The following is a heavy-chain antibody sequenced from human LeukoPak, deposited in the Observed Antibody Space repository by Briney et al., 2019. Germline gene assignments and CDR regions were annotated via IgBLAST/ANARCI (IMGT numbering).Heavy chain of an antibody. CDR3: ARAPMSYDSSGFGGAFDI. V-gene: IGHV3-30-3*01. D-gene: IGHD3-22*01. CDR2: ISYDGTNK. J-gene: IGHJ3*02. CDR1: GFTFSNYA. Sequence: GGSLRLSCAASGFTFSNYAMHWVRQAPGRGLEWVAVISYDGTNKYYADSVKGRFTISRDNSKNTMYLQMNSLRAEDTAMYYCARAPMSYDSSGFGGAFDIWGQGTMVTVSS.